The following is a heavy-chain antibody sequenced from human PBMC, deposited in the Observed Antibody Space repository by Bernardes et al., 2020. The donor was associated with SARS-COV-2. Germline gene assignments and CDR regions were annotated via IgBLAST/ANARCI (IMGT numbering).Heavy chain of an antibody. D-gene: IGHD6-13*01. CDR2: IYYSGST. CDR1: GGSISSYY. Sequence: SETLSLTCTVSGGSISSYYWSWIRQPPGKGLEWIGYIYYSGSTNYNPSLKSRVTISVDTSKNQFSLKLSSVTAADTAVYYCARGNVDSSSWFFDYWGQGTTVTVSS. J-gene: IGHJ4*03. CDR3: ARGNVDSSSWFFDY. V-gene: IGHV4-59*08.